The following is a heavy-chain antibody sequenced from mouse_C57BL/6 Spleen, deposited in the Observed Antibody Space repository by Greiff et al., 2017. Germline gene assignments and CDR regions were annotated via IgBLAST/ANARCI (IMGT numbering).Heavy chain of an antibody. D-gene: IGHD3-2*02. V-gene: IGHV1-77*01. Sequence: VKLMESGAELVKPGASVKISCKASGYTFTDYYINWVKQRPGQGLEWIGKIGPGSGRTYYNEKIKGKATLTAVKAASTAYMQLSSLTSEDSAVYFCVKTAQATDYFDYWGQSTTLTVAS. CDR1: GYTFTDYY. CDR2: IGPGSGRT. CDR3: VKTAQATDYFDY. J-gene: IGHJ2*01.